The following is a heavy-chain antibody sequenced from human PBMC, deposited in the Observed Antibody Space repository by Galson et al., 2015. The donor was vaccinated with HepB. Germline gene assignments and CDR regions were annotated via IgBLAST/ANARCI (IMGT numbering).Heavy chain of an antibody. J-gene: IGHJ4*02. Sequence: SLRLSCAASGFTFSSYSMNWVRQAPGKGLEWVSSISSSSSYIYYADSVKGRFTISRDNAKNSLYLQMNSLRAEDTAVYYCARAEWPVAGYFDYWGQGTLVTVSS. CDR1: GFTFSSYS. CDR3: ARAEWPVAGYFDY. V-gene: IGHV3-21*01. CDR2: ISSSSSYI. D-gene: IGHD6-19*01.